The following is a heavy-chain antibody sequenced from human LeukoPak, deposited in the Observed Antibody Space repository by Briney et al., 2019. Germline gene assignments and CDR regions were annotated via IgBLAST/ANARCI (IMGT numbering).Heavy chain of an antibody. J-gene: IGHJ4*02. CDR3: AKDLRRYYYDSSGYLDY. CDR1: GFTFSDYY. Sequence: GGSLRLSCAASGFTFSDYYMSWVRQAPGKGLEWVSAISGSGGSTYYADSVKGRFTISRDNSKNTLYLQMNSLRAEDTAVYYCAKDLRRYYYDSSGYLDYWGQGTLVTVSS. V-gene: IGHV3-23*01. D-gene: IGHD3-22*01. CDR2: ISGSGGST.